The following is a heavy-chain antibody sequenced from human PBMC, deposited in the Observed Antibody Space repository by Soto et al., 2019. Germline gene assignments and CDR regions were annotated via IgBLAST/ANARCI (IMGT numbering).Heavy chain of an antibody. V-gene: IGHV1-69*13. J-gene: IGHJ5*02. Sequence: SVNVSCKASGGTFSSYAISWVRQAPGQGLEWMGGIIPIFGTANYAQKFQGRVTITADESTSTAYMELSSLRSEDTAVYYCARVPRPNYDFWSGYSNWFDPWGQGTLVTVS. CDR1: GGTFSSYA. CDR2: IIPIFGTA. CDR3: ARVPRPNYDFWSGYSNWFDP. D-gene: IGHD3-3*01.